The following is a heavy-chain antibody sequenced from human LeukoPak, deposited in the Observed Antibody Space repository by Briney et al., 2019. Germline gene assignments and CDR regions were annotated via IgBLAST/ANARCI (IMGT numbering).Heavy chain of an antibody. CDR2: INPSGGST. D-gene: IGHD3-22*01. Sequence: ASVKVSCKASGYTFTSYYMHWVRQAPGQGLEWMGIINPSGGSTSYAQKFQGRVTMTRDTSTSSAYMELRSLKSDDTAVYYCARLTYTSGYSCDYWGQGTLVTVSS. V-gene: IGHV1-46*01. CDR3: ARLTYTSGYSCDY. J-gene: IGHJ4*02. CDR1: GYTFTSYY.